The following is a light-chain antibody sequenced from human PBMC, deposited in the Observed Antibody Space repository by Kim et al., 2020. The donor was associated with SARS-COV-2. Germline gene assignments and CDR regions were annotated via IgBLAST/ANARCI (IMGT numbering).Light chain of an antibody. CDR2: DAS. Sequence: EIVLTQSPATLSLSPGERATLSCRASQSVSSYLAWYQQKPGQAPRLLIYDASNRATGIPARFSGSGSGTDFTLTISSLEPEDFAVYYCQQRSNGPSTFGGGTKLEIK. J-gene: IGKJ4*01. CDR3: QQRSNGPST. V-gene: IGKV3-11*01. CDR1: QSVSSY.